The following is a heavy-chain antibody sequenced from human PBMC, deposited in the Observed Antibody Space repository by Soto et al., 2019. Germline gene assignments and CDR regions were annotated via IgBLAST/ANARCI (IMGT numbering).Heavy chain of an antibody. V-gene: IGHV1-69*02. D-gene: IGHD3-10*01. CDR2: VNPILSMS. J-gene: IGHJ4*02. CDR3: ATSYGSGYWEFDY. Sequence: QVQLVQSGAELKKPGSSVKVSCKASGDTFSFYTINWVRQAPGLGLEWMGRVNPILSMSNYAQKFQGRVTMTADKSTSTAYMELRSLRSEDTAFYYCATSYGSGYWEFDYWGQGALVTVSS. CDR1: GDTFSFYT.